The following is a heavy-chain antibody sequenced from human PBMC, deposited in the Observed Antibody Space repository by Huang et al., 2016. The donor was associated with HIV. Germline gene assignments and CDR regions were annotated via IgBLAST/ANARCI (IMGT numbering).Heavy chain of an antibody. CDR2: INPSDGST. V-gene: IGHV1-46*01. D-gene: IGHD3-22*01. CDR1: GYAFTSYY. Sequence: QVQLVQSGAEVKKPGASVKVSCKASGYAFTSYYMHWVRQAPGQGLEWMGIINPSDGSTSDSQKVQGRVTTTRDTSTNTVFMELSSLRSEDTAVYYCARDRDFYDSSGYWGFNYFDYWGQGTLVTVSS. J-gene: IGHJ4*02. CDR3: ARDRDFYDSSGYWGFNYFDY.